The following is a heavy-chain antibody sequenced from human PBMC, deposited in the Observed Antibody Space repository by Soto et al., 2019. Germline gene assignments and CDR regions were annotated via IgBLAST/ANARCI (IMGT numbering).Heavy chain of an antibody. J-gene: IGHJ4*02. CDR3: AKGTSDYYFDDADY. V-gene: IGHV5-10-1*01. CDR1: GYTFRKYW. D-gene: IGHD3-22*01. Sequence: GEALKISCKGSGYTFRKYWIIWVRQMPGKGLEWMGRIDPSDSFTNYSPSFQGHVTFSADESISTAYLQWSSLKASDTAMYYCAKGTSDYYFDDADYWGQGTLVTVSS. CDR2: IDPSDSFT.